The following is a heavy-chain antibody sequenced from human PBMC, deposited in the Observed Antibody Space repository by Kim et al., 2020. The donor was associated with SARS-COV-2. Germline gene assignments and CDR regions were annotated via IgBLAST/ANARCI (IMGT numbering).Heavy chain of an antibody. J-gene: IGHJ4*02. CDR2: IKQDGSEK. V-gene: IGHV3-7*01. CDR1: GFTFSSYW. CDR3: ARDTLSYYYDSSGYYYIVYYFDY. D-gene: IGHD3-22*01. Sequence: GGSLRLSCAASGFTFSSYWMSWVRQAPGKGLEWVANIKQDGSEKYYVDSVKGRFTISRDNAKNSLYLQMNSLRAEDTAVYYCARDTLSYYYDSSGYYYIVYYFDYWGQGTLVTVSS.